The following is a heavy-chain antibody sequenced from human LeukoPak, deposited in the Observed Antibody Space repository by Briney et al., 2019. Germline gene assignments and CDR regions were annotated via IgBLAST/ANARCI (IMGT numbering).Heavy chain of an antibody. V-gene: IGHV3-30*03. CDR2: ISYDGNNQ. CDR3: ASGQPYSSSGAFDI. D-gene: IGHD6-6*01. Sequence: GGSLRLSCAASRFTFSTYGMHWVRQAPGKGLEWVAVISYDGNNQYYADSVKGRFTISRDNSKSTLYLQMNGLRGEDTAVYYCASGQPYSSSGAFDIWGQGTMVTVSS. CDR1: RFTFSTYG. J-gene: IGHJ3*02.